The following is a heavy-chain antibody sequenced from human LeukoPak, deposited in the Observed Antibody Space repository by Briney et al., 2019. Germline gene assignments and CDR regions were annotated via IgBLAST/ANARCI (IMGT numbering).Heavy chain of an antibody. J-gene: IGHJ5*02. D-gene: IGHD6-13*01. Sequence: SETLSLTCTVSGGSINNYYWSWIRQPAGKGLEWIGRIYTRGSTNYNPSLKSRVTMSVDTSKNQFSLKLSSVTAADTAVYYCARDGSWFRGGGWFDPWGQGTLVTVSS. CDR2: IYTRGST. CDR1: GGSINNYY. CDR3: ARDGSWFRGGGWFDP. V-gene: IGHV4-4*07.